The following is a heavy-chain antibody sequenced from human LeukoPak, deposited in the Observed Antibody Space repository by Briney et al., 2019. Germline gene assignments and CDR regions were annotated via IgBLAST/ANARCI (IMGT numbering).Heavy chain of an antibody. J-gene: IGHJ5*02. D-gene: IGHD2-2*01. CDR1: GGSISSGGYY. Sequence: SQTLSLTCTVSGGSISSGGYYWSWIRQPPGKGLEWIGYIYHSGSTYYNPSLKSRVTISVDRPKNQFSLKLSSVTAADTAVYYCARYGGREYQLRGGNWFDPWGQGTLVTVSS. V-gene: IGHV4-30-2*01. CDR2: IYHSGST. CDR3: ARYGGREYQLRGGNWFDP.